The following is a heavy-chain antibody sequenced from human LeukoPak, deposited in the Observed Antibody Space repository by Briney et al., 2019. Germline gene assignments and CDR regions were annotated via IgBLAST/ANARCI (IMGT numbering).Heavy chain of an antibody. CDR2: INHSGST. Sequence: PSETLSLTCAVYGGSFSGYYWSWIRQPPGKGLEWIGEINHSGSTNYNPSLKSRVTISVDTSKNQFSLKLSSVTAADTAVYYCARVRGSGSYYNVLDYWGQGTLVTVSS. J-gene: IGHJ4*02. V-gene: IGHV4-34*01. CDR3: ARVRGSGSYYNVLDY. D-gene: IGHD3-10*01. CDR1: GGSFSGYY.